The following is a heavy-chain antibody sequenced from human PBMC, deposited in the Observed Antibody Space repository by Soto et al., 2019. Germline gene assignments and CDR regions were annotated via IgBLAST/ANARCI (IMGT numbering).Heavy chain of an antibody. D-gene: IGHD2-15*01. CDR3: VRESCSGGSCYDYMDV. J-gene: IGHJ6*03. V-gene: IGHV3-13*01. CDR1: GFTFSSHD. Sequence: GGSLRLSCAASGFTFSSHDMHWVRQGTGKGLEWVSGIGVAGNTHYPDSVKGRFTISRENAKNSLYLQMNSLRVGDTAVYYCVRESCSGGSCYDYMDVWGKGTTVTVSS. CDR2: IGVAGNT.